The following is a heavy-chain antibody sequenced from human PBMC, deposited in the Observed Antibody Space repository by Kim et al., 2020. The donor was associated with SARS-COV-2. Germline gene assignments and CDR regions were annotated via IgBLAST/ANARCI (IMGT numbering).Heavy chain of an antibody. Sequence: ASVKVSCKASGYTFTSYGISWVRQAPGQGLEWMGWISAYNGNTNYAQKLQGRVTMTTDTSTSTAYMELRSLRSDDTAVYYCARDRSGTTGYYYYYGMDVWGQGTTVTVSS. D-gene: IGHD4-17*01. J-gene: IGHJ6*02. CDR1: GYTFTSYG. CDR3: ARDRSGTTGYYYYYGMDV. CDR2: ISAYNGNT. V-gene: IGHV1-18*01.